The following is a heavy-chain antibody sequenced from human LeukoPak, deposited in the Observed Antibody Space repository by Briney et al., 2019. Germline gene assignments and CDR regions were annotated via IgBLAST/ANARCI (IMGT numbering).Heavy chain of an antibody. Sequence: GGSLRLSCAASGFTFSPYAMSWVRQAPGKGLEWVSSVSHSGSRTYYVDSVKGRFTISRDNAKNMLYLRMDSLRADDTALYYCAKHVDTSVDRGHFDHWGQGTLVTVSS. CDR3: AKHVDTSVDRGHFDH. CDR1: GFTFSPYA. J-gene: IGHJ4*02. CDR2: VSHSGSRT. D-gene: IGHD5-18*01. V-gene: IGHV3-23*01.